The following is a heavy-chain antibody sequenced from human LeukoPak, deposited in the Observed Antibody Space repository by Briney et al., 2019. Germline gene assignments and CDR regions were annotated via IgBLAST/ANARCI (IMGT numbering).Heavy chain of an antibody. D-gene: IGHD3-22*01. CDR3: ATQGAYYYDSSGSHYFDY. CDR1: GYTFTGYY. CDR2: INPNSGGT. Sequence: GASVKVSCKASGYTFTGYYMHWVRQAPGQGLEWMGWINPNSGGTNYAQKFQGRVTMTRDTSISTAYMELSRLRSDDTAVYYCATQGAYYYDSSGSHYFDYWGQGTLVTVSS. J-gene: IGHJ4*02. V-gene: IGHV1-2*02.